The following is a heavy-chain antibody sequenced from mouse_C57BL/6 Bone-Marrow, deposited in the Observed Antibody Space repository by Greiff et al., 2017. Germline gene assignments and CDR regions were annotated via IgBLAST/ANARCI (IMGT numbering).Heavy chain of an antibody. D-gene: IGHD4-1*01. J-gene: IGHJ2*01. CDR2: IYPRSGNT. V-gene: IGHV1-81*01. Sequence: VQLQQSGAELARPGASVKLSCKASGYTFTSYGISWVKQRTGQGLEWIGEIYPRSGNTYYNEKFKGKATLTADKSSSTAYMQLSSLTSEDSAVYYCARSGELAPDYWGQGTTLTVSA. CDR3: ARSGELAPDY. CDR1: GYTFTSYG.